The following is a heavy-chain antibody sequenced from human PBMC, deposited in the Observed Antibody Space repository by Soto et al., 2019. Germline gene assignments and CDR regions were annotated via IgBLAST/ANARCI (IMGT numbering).Heavy chain of an antibody. Sequence: GGSLRLSRVGSGFTFSNYGMHWVRHPPGKGLEWVALISDDGDKRYYADSVRGRLIISRDNSKDTLYLQMNSLGPDDTAVYFCAKARVRIVGANSFDYWGQGTPVTVSS. CDR2: ISDDGDKR. D-gene: IGHD1-26*01. CDR1: GFTFSNYG. CDR3: AKARVRIVGANSFDY. V-gene: IGHV3-30*18. J-gene: IGHJ4*02.